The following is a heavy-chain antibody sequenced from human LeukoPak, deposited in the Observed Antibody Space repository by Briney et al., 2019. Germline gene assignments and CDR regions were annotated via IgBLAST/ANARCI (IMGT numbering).Heavy chain of an antibody. CDR2: INTNTGNP. D-gene: IGHD2-15*01. CDR3: ARDMVVAAYYYYYGMDV. CDR1: GYTFTSYA. V-gene: IGHV7-4-1*02. Sequence: ASVKVSCKASGYTFTSYAMNWVRQAPGQGLEWMGWINTNTGNPTYAQGFTGRFVFSLDTSVSTAYLQISSLQAEDTAVYYCARDMVVAAYYYYYGMDVWGQGTTVTVSS. J-gene: IGHJ6*02.